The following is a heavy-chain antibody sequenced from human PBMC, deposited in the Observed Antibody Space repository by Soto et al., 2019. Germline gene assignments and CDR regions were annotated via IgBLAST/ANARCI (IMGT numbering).Heavy chain of an antibody. CDR3: GRFYSNPPTTFFPGWLDP. CDR1: GVSISSGNSH. Sequence: SETLSLTCTVSGVSISSGNSHWNWIRQHPGRGLEWIGSIYSSGNTYYSPALMSRLLISTDTSKNRLSLTLTSVTAADTAVYYSGRFYSNPPTTFFPGWLDPGAGEPWSPSPQ. V-gene: IGHV4-31*06. D-gene: IGHD2-21*01. J-gene: IGHJ5*02. CDR2: IYSSGNT.